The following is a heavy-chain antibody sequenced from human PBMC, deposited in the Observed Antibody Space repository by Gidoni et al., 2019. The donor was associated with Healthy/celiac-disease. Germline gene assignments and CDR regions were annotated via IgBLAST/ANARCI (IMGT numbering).Heavy chain of an antibody. CDR1: CGSISSYY. J-gene: IGHJ6*02. CDR3: ASVHRGMDV. CDR2: IYYSGST. Sequence: QEQLQESGPGLVKPSETLALTCTVSCGSISSYYWSWIRQPPGKGLEWIGYIYYSGSTNYNPSLKSRVSISVDTSKNQFSLKLSSVTAADTAVYYCASVHRGMDVWGQGTTVTISS. V-gene: IGHV4-59*01.